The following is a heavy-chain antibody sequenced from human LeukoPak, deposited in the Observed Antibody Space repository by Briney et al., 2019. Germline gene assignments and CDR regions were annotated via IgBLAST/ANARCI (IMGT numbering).Heavy chain of an antibody. V-gene: IGHV3-7*01. CDR3: ARQKINALDF. CDR1: GFTFSSYW. Sequence: PGGSLRLSCVASGFTFSSYWMSWVRQAPGKGLEWVANIKQDGSEKYYVDSVKGRFTISRDNAKNSLDLQMNSLRAEDTAVYYCARQKINALDFWGKGPRVTVS. J-gene: IGHJ3*01. CDR2: IKQDGSEK. D-gene: IGHD3-16*01.